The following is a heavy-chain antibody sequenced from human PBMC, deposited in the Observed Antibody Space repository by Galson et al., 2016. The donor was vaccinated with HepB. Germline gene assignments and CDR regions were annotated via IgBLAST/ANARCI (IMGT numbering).Heavy chain of an antibody. D-gene: IGHD6-19*01. V-gene: IGHV3-23*01. CDR3: AKRQGYTSGRADS. CDR2: IIGSGGST. CDR1: GFTFSNYA. J-gene: IGHJ4*02. Sequence: SLRLSCAASGFTFSNYAMTWVRQAPGKGLEWVSAIIGSGGSTYYADSVKGRFTISRDNSKNTLYLQMNSLRVEDTAIYYCAKRQGYTSGRADSWGQGTLVAVSS.